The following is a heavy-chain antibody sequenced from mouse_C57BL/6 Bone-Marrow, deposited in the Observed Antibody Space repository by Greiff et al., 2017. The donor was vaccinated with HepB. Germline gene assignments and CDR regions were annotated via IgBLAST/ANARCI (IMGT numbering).Heavy chain of an antibody. D-gene: IGHD4-1*02. CDR3: ARPTGNGFAY. CDR2: IHPNSGST. V-gene: IGHV1-64*01. CDR1: GYTFTSYW. Sequence: VQLQQPGAELVKPGASVKLSCKASGYTFTSYWMHWVKQRPGQGLEWIGMIHPNSGSTNYNEKFKSKATLTVDKSSSTAYMQLSSLTSDDSAVYCCARPTGNGFAYWGQGTLVTVSA. J-gene: IGHJ3*01.